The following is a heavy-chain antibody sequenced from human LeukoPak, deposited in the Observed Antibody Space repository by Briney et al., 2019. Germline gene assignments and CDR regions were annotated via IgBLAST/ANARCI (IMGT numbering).Heavy chain of an antibody. CDR2: IWRDGSKE. J-gene: IGHJ4*02. V-gene: IGHV3-33*01. D-gene: IGHD3-16*01. Sequence: GRSLRLSCAASGFSFSTYGVHWVRQAPDTGLEWVALIWRDGSKEYYADSVKGRFTISRDNSKNTLYLEMNSLRADDTAVYYCAGDTPPGGEYYFEYWGQGALVTVSS. CDR3: AGDTPPGGEYYFEY. CDR1: GFSFSTYG.